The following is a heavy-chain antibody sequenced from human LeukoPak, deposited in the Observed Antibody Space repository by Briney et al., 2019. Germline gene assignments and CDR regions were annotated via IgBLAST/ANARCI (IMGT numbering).Heavy chain of an antibody. CDR2: IYYSGST. V-gene: IGHV4-39*07. Sequence: SETLSLTCTVSGGSISSSSYHWGWIRQPPGKGLEWIGSIYYSGSTYYNPSLKSRVTISVDTSKNQFSLKLSSVTAADTAVYYCARGSSSWYGEFDYWGQGTLVTVSS. J-gene: IGHJ4*02. CDR1: GGSISSSSYH. CDR3: ARGSSSWYGEFDY. D-gene: IGHD6-13*01.